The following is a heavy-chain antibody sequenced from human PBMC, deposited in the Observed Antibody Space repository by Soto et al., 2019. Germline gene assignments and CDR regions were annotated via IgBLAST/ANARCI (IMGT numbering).Heavy chain of an antibody. CDR1: GFTFSDYW. J-gene: IGHJ2*01. D-gene: IGHD6-13*01. Sequence: EVQLVESGGGLVQPGGSRRLSCAASGFTFSDYWMHWFRQAPGKGLVWVSRIRGDWSSTSHADSVKGRLTISRDNAKDTLYLQMNSLTVEDTAIYYCARVAVAAPRSWYFDLWGRGTLVTVSS. V-gene: IGHV3-74*01. CDR2: IRGDWSST. CDR3: ARVAVAAPRSWYFDL.